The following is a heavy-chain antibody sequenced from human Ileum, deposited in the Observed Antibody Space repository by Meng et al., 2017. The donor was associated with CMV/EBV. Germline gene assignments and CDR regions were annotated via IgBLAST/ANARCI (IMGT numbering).Heavy chain of an antibody. V-gene: IGHV3-23*01. CDR2: ISGSGGST. CDR3: AKGQWSLHYYYYYGMDV. Sequence: GGSLRLSCAASGFTFSDYYMSWIRQAPGKGLEWVSAISGSGGSTYYADSVKGRFTISRDNSKNTLYLQMNSLRAEDTAVYYCAKGQWSLHYYYYYGMDVWGQGTTVTVSS. D-gene: IGHD6-19*01. J-gene: IGHJ6*02. CDR1: GFTFSDYY.